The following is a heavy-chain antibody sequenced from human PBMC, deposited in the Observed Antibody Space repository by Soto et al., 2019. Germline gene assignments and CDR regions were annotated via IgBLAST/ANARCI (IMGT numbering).Heavy chain of an antibody. D-gene: IGHD1-26*01. CDR2: ISSSSSYI. Sequence: GESLKISCAASGFTFSSYSMNWVRQAPGKGLEWVSSISSSSSYIYYADSVKGRFTISRDNAKNSLYLQMNSLRAEDTAVYYCAREGSYYAFDIWGQGTMVTVSS. CDR3: AREGSYYAFDI. V-gene: IGHV3-21*01. CDR1: GFTFSSYS. J-gene: IGHJ3*02.